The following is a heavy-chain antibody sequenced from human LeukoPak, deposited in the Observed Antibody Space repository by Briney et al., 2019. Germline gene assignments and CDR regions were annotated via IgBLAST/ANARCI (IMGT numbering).Heavy chain of an antibody. J-gene: IGHJ5*02. D-gene: IGHD3-9*01. CDR1: GFTFSSYA. CDR3: AKDLHDILAGSPPGWFDP. CDR2: ISVGGGST. V-gene: IGHV3-23*01. Sequence: GGSLRLSCAVSGFTFSSYAMSWVRQAPGEGLEWVSAISVGGGSTYYADSVKGRFTISTDNYKNALYLQMKSLRAEDTDVYYCAKDLHDILAGSPPGWFDPWGQGILVTVSS.